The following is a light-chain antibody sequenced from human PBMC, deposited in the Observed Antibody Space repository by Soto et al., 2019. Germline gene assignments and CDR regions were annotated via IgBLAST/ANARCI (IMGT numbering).Light chain of an antibody. V-gene: IGKV3-11*01. CDR1: QSVSES. J-gene: IGKJ5*01. CDR2: DVS. Sequence: EIVLTQSPATLSLSPMERATLSCMASQSVSESLAWYQQKPGQAPRLLIYDVSYRATGIPVRFSGSGSGTDFTLTISSLEPEDFAVYYCQQRSDWLPITFGQGTRLEIK. CDR3: QQRSDWLPIT.